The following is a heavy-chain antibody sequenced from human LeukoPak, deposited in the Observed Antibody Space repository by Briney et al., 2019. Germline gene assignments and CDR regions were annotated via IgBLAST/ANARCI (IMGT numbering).Heavy chain of an antibody. J-gene: IGHJ5*02. CDR1: GGSVSSGSYY. V-gene: IGHV4-61*03. D-gene: IGHD6-19*01. Sequence: SETLSLTCTVSGGSVSSGSYYWSWIRQPPGKGLEWIGYVYYSGTTNYNPSLKSRVTISVDTSKNHFSLKLNSVTAADTAVYYCAKSPDGYSSGWYWFDPWGPGTLVTISS. CDR2: VYYSGTT. CDR3: AKSPDGYSSGWYWFDP.